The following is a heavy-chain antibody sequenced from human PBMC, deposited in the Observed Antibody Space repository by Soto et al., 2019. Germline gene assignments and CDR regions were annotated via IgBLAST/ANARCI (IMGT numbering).Heavy chain of an antibody. CDR2: IYYSGST. Sequence: SETLSLTCTVSGGSISSSSYYWGWIRQPPGKGLEWIGGIYYSGSTYYNPSLKSRVTISVDTSKNQFSLKLSSVTAADTAVYYCARHLAGEGAFDIWGQGTMVTVSS. J-gene: IGHJ3*02. V-gene: IGHV4-39*01. CDR3: ARHLAGEGAFDI. D-gene: IGHD7-27*01. CDR1: GGSISSSSYY.